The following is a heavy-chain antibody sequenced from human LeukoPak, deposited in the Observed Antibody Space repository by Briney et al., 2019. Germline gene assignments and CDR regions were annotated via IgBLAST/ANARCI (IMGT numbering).Heavy chain of an antibody. V-gene: IGHV5-51*01. CDR2: IYPGDSDT. D-gene: IGHD6-19*01. J-gene: IGHJ4*02. Sequence: GESLKISCKGFGYSFSSFWIAWVRQMPGKGLEWMGIIYPGDSDTRYSPSFQGQVTISADKSISTAYLQWSSLKASDTAMYYCARQYVSGWCFDYWGQGTLVTVSS. CDR1: GYSFSSFW. CDR3: ARQYVSGWCFDY.